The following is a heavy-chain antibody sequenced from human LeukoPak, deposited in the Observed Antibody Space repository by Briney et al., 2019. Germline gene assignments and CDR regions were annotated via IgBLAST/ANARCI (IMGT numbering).Heavy chain of an antibody. V-gene: IGHV3-23*01. D-gene: IGHD1-26*01. CDR1: GFTFRSYG. CDR3: AKGGKWDVTPFDY. CDR2: ISGGGGST. Sequence: PGGSLRLSCAASGFTFRSYGMHWVRQAPGKGLEWVSTISGGGGSTYYADSVKGRFTISRDNSKNTLYLQVNSLRAEDTAVYYCAKGGKWDVTPFDYWGQGTLVTVSS. J-gene: IGHJ4*02.